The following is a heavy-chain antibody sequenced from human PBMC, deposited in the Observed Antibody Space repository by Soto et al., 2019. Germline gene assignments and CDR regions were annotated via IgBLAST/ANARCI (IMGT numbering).Heavy chain of an antibody. Sequence: PSETLSLTSTVSGGSMSSSSYYSGWIRQTPGKGLEWIWTIYYSGTTNYNPSLKSRVTISLDTSQNQFSLKLNSLTAAGTAVYYCASLLGIKFDYWGQGALVTVSS. J-gene: IGHJ4*02. CDR3: ASLLGIKFDY. D-gene: IGHD3-10*01. CDR2: IYYSGTT. CDR1: GGSMSSSSYY. V-gene: IGHV4-39*01.